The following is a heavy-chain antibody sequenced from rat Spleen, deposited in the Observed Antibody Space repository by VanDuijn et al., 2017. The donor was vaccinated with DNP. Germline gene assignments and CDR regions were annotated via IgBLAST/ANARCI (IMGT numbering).Heavy chain of an antibody. D-gene: IGHD1-11*01. CDR3: TTRGDGNDNWFAY. Sequence: EVKLVESGGGPVQPGRSLKLSCVAAGFSFNDYWMAWVRQAPGKGLEWIGEINEDATISNYSPSLNYKISFSRDNVQNTLYLQMSKLGSEDTAIYYCTTRGDGNDNWFAYWGQGTLVTVSS. J-gene: IGHJ3*01. CDR1: GFSFNDYW. CDR2: INEDATIS. V-gene: IGHV4-2*01.